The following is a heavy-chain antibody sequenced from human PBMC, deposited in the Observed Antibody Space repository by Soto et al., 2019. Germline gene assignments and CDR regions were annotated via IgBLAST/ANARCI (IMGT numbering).Heavy chain of an antibody. CDR3: AREIVTAGGNNYFDP. CDR1: GGTVASSHW. J-gene: IGHJ5*02. V-gene: IGHV4-4*02. CDR2: VYHAGDT. D-gene: IGHD2-21*02. Sequence: SETLSLTCGVSGGTVASSHWWSWVRQSPGRGLEWIGNVYHAGDTNFNPSLQSRVTFSVDKSNNQFSLRLTSVTAADTAVYFCAREIVTAGGNNYFDPWGPGTLVTAPQ.